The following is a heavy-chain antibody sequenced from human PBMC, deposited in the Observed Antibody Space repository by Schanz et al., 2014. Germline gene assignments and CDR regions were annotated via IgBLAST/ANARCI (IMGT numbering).Heavy chain of an antibody. Sequence: QVQLVQSGAEAKKPGASAKASCKASGYPFSNYGISWLRQAPGQGFEWMAWMSYNGNTKYAQSLQVRVTVTKDTSTSTAYMELRSLTSYDAAVYYCARDVPINDYCGQGTPVTGST. D-gene: IGHD2-2*01. CDR2: MSYNGNT. J-gene: IGHJ4*02. V-gene: IGHV1-18*01. CDR1: GYPFSNYG. CDR3: ARDVPINDY.